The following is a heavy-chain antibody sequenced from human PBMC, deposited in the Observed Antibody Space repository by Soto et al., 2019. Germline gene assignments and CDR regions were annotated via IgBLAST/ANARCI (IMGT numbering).Heavy chain of an antibody. CDR3: ATAGSLLPFDY. J-gene: IGHJ4*02. V-gene: IGHV1-24*01. D-gene: IGHD1-26*01. CDR2: FDPEDGET. Sequence: WVRQAPGKGLEWMGGFDPEDGETIYAQKFQGRVTMTEDTSTDTAYMELSSLRSEDTAVYYCATAGSLLPFDYWGQGTLVTVSS.